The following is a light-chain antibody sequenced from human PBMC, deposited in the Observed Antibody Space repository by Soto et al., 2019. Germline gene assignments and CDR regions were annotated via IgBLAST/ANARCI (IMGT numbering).Light chain of an antibody. CDR3: QESYNAPYT. Sequence: DVPMTQSPSSLSASVGDRVTITCRASQNISRYLNWYQQKPGKAPKFLIYGATNLQSGVPSRFSGSGSGTDFSLTISSLQPEDFATYFCQESYNAPYTFAQGTKLEMK. J-gene: IGKJ2*01. CDR1: QNISRY. V-gene: IGKV1-39*01. CDR2: GAT.